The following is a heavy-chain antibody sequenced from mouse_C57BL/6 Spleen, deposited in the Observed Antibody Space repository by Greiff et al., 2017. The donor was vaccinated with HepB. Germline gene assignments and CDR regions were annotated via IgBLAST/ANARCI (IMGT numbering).Heavy chain of an antibody. CDR1: GFTFSSYA. V-gene: IGHV5-9-1*02. CDR2: ISSGGDYI. CDR3: TRGELLWWYFDV. Sequence: EVMLVESGEGLVKPGGSLKLSCAASGFTFSSYAMSWVRQTPEKRLEWVAYISSGGDYIYYADTVKGRFTIARDNARNTLYLQMSSLKSEDTAMYYCTRGELLWWYFDVWGTGTTVTVSS. D-gene: IGHD2-1*01. J-gene: IGHJ1*03.